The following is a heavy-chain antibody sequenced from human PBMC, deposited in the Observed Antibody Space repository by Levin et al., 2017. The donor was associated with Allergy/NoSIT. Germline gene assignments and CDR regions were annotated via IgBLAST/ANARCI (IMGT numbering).Heavy chain of an antibody. CDR2: ISAYNGDT. J-gene: IGHJ6*02. CDR1: GYTFTSYG. V-gene: IGHV1-18*01. CDR3: ARSDGSVNDGMDV. Sequence: ASVKVSCKASGYTFTSYGIRWVRQAPRQGLKWMGWISAYNGDTKYAQKFQGRVTMTTDTSTSTAYMELKNLKSDDTAVYYCARSDGSVNDGMDVWGQGTTVTVSS. D-gene: IGHD3-10*01.